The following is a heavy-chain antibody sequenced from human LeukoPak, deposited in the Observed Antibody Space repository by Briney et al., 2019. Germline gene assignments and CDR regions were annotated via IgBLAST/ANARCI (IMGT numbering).Heavy chain of an antibody. CDR1: GYTFTSYG. D-gene: IGHD2-21*02. CDR2: ISAYNGNT. Sequence: GASVKVSCKASGYTFTSYGISWVRQAPGQGLEWMGWISAYNGNTNYAQKLQGRVTMTTDTSTSTAYMELRSLRSDDTAVYYCARGIVVTTSLAHYYYGMDVWGQGTTVTVSS. J-gene: IGHJ6*02. CDR3: ARGIVVTTSLAHYYYGMDV. V-gene: IGHV1-18*01.